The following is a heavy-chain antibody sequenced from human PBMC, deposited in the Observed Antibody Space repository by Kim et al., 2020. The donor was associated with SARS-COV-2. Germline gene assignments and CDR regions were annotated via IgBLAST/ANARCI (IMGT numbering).Heavy chain of an antibody. D-gene: IGHD2-2*02. CDR2: IKTDVDGKAT. Sequence: GGSLRLSCVVSGFTFSKAWMSWVRQAPGKGLEWIGRIKTDVDGKATDYAAPARGRFVISRDDSKSTLYLEMTSLRTDDTAVYYCTTLPGYNSDYWGQGTLVTVSS. J-gene: IGHJ4*02. CDR3: TTLPGYNSDY. V-gene: IGHV3-15*01. CDR1: GFTFSKAW.